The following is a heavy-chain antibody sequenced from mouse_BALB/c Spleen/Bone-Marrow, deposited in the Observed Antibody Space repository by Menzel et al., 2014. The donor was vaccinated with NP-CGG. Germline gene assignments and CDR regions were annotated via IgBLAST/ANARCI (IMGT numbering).Heavy chain of an antibody. Sequence: VHLVESGPGLVAPSQSLSITCTVSGFSLTSYGVHWVRQPPGKGLEWLGVIWASGSTNYNSALMSRLSISKDNSKSQVFLKMNSLQTDDTAMYYCARGLQHYAMDYWGQGTSVTVSS. D-gene: IGHD2-4*01. V-gene: IGHV2-9*02. CDR1: GFSLTSYG. J-gene: IGHJ4*01. CDR3: ARGLQHYAMDY. CDR2: IWASGST.